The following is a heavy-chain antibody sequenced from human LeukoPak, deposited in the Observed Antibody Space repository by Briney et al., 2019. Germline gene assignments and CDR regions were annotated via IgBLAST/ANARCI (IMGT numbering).Heavy chain of an antibody. Sequence: ASVKVSCKASNYTFIRYGITWVRQAPGQGLEWMGWISAYNGNTNYAQKLQGRVTMTTDTSTSTAYMELRSLRSDDTAVYYCARDKYSSSWYDPWGQGTLVTVSS. D-gene: IGHD6-13*01. CDR1: NYTFIRYG. J-gene: IGHJ5*02. CDR2: ISAYNGNT. V-gene: IGHV1-18*01. CDR3: ARDKYSSSWYDP.